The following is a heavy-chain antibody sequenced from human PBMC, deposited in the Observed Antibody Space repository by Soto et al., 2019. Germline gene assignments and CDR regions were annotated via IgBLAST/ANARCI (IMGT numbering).Heavy chain of an antibody. Sequence: ASVKVSCKASGYTFTGYYMHWVRQAPGQGLEWMGWINPNSGGTNYAQKFQGWVTMTRDTSISTAYMELSRLRSDDTAVYCCARGRRITMIVGKGPFDYWGQGTLVTVSS. CDR2: INPNSGGT. CDR3: ARGRRITMIVGKGPFDY. D-gene: IGHD3-22*01. CDR1: GYTFTGYY. J-gene: IGHJ4*02. V-gene: IGHV1-2*04.